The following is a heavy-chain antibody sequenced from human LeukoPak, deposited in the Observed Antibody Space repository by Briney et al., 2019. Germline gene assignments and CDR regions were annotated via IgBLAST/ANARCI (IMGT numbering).Heavy chain of an antibody. CDR1: GGTFSSYT. V-gene: IGHV1-69*02. Sequence: SVKVSCKASGGTFSSYTISWVRQAPGQGLEWMGRIIPILGIANYAQKFQGRVTITADKSTSTAYMELSSLRSVDTAVYYCASSEQLGPIKNYYYGMDVWGQGTTVTVSS. CDR2: IIPILGIA. D-gene: IGHD6-6*01. J-gene: IGHJ6*02. CDR3: ASSEQLGPIKNYYYGMDV.